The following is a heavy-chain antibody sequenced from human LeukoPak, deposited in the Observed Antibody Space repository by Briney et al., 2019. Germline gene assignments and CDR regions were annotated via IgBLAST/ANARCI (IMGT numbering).Heavy chain of an antibody. V-gene: IGHV3-53*01. D-gene: IGHD2-2*03. J-gene: IGHJ6*03. CDR3: ARAAWIDYYYYMDV. Sequence: GGSLRLSCAASGFTFSNYWMSWVRQAPGKGLEWVSVIYSSGTTYYADSVKGRFTISRDNSKNTLYLQMNSLRAEDTAVYYCARAAWIDYYYYMDVWGKGTTVTISS. CDR2: IYSSGTT. CDR1: GFTFSNYW.